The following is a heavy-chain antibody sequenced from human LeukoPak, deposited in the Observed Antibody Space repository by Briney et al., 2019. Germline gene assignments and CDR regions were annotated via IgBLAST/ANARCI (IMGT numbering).Heavy chain of an antibody. CDR2: IRQDGSKD. D-gene: IGHD3-10*02. Sequence: GGSLRLSCVASGFTFHTYWMNWVRQAPGEALEWVANIRQDGSKDLYVDSVRGRFTISRDNAKNSLFLQMNNLRTEDTAVYYCAELGITMIGGVWGKGTTVTISS. CDR1: GFTFHTYW. J-gene: IGHJ6*04. V-gene: IGHV3-7*01. CDR3: AELGITMIGGV.